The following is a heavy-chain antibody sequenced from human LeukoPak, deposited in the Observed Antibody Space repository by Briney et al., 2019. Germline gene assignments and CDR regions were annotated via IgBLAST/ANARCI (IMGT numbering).Heavy chain of an antibody. CDR2: ISSSSSYI. J-gene: IGHJ6*03. Sequence: GGSLRLSCAASGFTFSSYSMNWVRQAPGKGLEWVSSISSSSSYIYYADSVKGRFTISRDNAKNSLYLQMNSLRAEDTAVYYCARYQEYFGYYYMDVWGKGTTVTVSS. V-gene: IGHV3-21*01. CDR1: GFTFSSYS. CDR3: ARYQEYFGYYYMDV. D-gene: IGHD2-2*01.